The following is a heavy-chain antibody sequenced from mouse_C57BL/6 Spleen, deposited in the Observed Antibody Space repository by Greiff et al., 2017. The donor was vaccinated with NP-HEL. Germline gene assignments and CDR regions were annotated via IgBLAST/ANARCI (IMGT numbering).Heavy chain of an antibody. Sequence: EVRVVESGGDLVKPGGSLKLSCAASGFTFSSYGMSWVRQTPDKRLEWVATISSGGSYTYYPDSVKGRFTISRDNAKNTLYLQMSSLKSEDTAMYYCARDSSGYWYFDVWGTGTTVTVSS. D-gene: IGHD3-2*02. J-gene: IGHJ1*03. V-gene: IGHV5-6*01. CDR2: ISSGGSYT. CDR3: ARDSSGYWYFDV. CDR1: GFTFSSYG.